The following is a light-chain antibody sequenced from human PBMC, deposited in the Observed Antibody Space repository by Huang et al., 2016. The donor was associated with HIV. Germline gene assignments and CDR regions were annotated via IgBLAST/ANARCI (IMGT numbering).Light chain of an antibody. CDR2: AAS. J-gene: IGKJ2*02. CDR1: QSISSY. CDR3: QQSYSTPRT. Sequence: DIQMTQSPSSLSASVGNRVTITCRASQSISSYLNWYQYKPGKAPKLLIYAASSLQIGVPARFSGSGSGTDFTLNISSLQPEDFATYYCQQSYSTPRTFGQGTKLEIK. V-gene: IGKV1-39*01.